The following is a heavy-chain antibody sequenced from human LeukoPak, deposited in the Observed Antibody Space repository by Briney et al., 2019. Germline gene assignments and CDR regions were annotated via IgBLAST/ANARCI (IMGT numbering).Heavy chain of an antibody. CDR2: IYYSGST. CDR3: ARGHSLNPGRRGPLNWFDP. Sequence: SQTLSLTCTVSGGSISSGGYYWSWIRQHPGKGLEWIGYIYYSGSTYYNPSLKSRVTISVDTSKNQFSLKLSSVTAADTAVYYCARGHSLNPGRRGPLNWFDPWGQGTLVTVSS. J-gene: IGHJ5*02. CDR1: GGSISSGGYY. V-gene: IGHV4-31*03.